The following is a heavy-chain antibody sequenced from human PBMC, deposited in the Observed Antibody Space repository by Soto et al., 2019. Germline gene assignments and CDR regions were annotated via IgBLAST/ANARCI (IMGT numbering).Heavy chain of an antibody. V-gene: IGHV4-34*01. J-gene: IGHJ4*02. D-gene: IGHD6-6*01. CDR2: INHSGST. CDR1: GGSLSGYY. Sequence: PSETLSLTCAVYGGSLSGYYWSWIRQPPGKGLEWIGEINHSGSTNYNPSLKSRVTISVDTSKNQFSLKLSSVTAADTAVYYCARGDHRRIAARPGYFDYWGQGTLVTVSS. CDR3: ARGDHRRIAARPGYFDY.